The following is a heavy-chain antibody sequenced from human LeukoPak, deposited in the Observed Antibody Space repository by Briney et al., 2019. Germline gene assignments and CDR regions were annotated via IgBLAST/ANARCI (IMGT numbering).Heavy chain of an antibody. J-gene: IGHJ4*02. CDR3: ARGLCGGDCYSD. V-gene: IGHV3-21*01. CDR2: ISSTSSYI. D-gene: IGHD2-21*02. Sequence: GGSLRLSCAASGFTFSSYFMNWVRQAPGKGLEWVSAISSTSSYIYYTDSVKGRFTISRDNAKNSLYLQMNSLRAEDTAAYYCARGLCGGDCYSDWGQGTLVTVSS. CDR1: GFTFSSYF.